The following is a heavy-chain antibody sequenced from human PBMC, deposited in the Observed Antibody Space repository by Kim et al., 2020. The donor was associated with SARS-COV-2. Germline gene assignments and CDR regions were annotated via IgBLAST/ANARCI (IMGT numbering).Heavy chain of an antibody. CDR2: IGIPGDT. CDR1: GFTFSSYD. J-gene: IGHJ3*02. D-gene: IGHD1-26*01. CDR3: ARGSVGAFDI. Sequence: GGSLRLSCAASGFTFSSYDMHWVRQATGKGLEWVSAIGIPGDTYYPGSVKGRFTISRENAKNSFYLQMNSLRAGDTAVYYCARGSVGAFDIWGQGTMVTVSS. V-gene: IGHV3-13*01.